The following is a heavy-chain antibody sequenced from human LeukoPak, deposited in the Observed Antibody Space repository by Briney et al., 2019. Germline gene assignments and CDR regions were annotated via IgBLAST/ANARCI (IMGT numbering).Heavy chain of an antibody. V-gene: IGHV4-30-2*01. D-gene: IGHD3-10*01. CDR2: IYHSGST. J-gene: IGHJ4*02. CDR1: GGSISSGGYS. CDR3: ARAEWRGFGELLGEYYFDY. Sequence: PSETLSLTCAVSGGSISSGGYSWSWIRQPPGKGLEWIGYIYHSGSTYYNPSLKSRVTISVDRSKNQSSLKLSSVSAADTAVYYCARAEWRGFGELLGEYYFDYWGQGTLVTVSS.